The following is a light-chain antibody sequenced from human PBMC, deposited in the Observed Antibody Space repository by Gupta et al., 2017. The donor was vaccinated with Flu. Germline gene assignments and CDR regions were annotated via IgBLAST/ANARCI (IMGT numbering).Light chain of an antibody. V-gene: IGKV3-15*01. CDR3: QQDNDWPLT. CDR2: GAS. Sequence: PATLSVSPGERATLSCRASQSVTSNLAWYLQKPGQAPRLLIYGASTRATGFPARFSGSGYGTEFSLTISSLQSEDFAVYYCQQDNDWPLTFGGGTKVEIK. CDR1: QSVTSN. J-gene: IGKJ4*01.